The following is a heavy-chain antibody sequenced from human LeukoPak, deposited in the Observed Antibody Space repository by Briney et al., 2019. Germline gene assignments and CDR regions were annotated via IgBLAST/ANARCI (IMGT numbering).Heavy chain of an antibody. Sequence: PSETLSLTCTVSGGSISSYYWSWIRQPPGKGLERIGYIYYSGSTNYNPSLKSRVTISVDTSKNQFSLKLSSVTAADTAVYYCARPDFSSYGAFHIWGQGTMVTVSS. V-gene: IGHV4-59*01. CDR3: ARPDFSSYGAFHI. CDR1: GGSISSYY. J-gene: IGHJ3*02. CDR2: IYYSGST. D-gene: IGHD6-6*01.